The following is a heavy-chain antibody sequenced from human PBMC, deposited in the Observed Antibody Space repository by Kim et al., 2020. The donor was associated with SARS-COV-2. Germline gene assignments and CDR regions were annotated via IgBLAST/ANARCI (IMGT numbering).Heavy chain of an antibody. J-gene: IGHJ6*02. Sequence: ASVKVSCKASGYTFTGYYMHWVRQAPGQGLEWMGWINPNSGGTNYAQKFQGRVTMTRDTSISTAYMELSRLRSDDTAVYYCARDRARTVLGSSSSRGMDVWGQGTTVTVSS. D-gene: IGHD6-6*01. CDR2: INPNSGGT. V-gene: IGHV1-2*02. CDR1: GYTFTGYY. CDR3: ARDRARTVLGSSSSRGMDV.